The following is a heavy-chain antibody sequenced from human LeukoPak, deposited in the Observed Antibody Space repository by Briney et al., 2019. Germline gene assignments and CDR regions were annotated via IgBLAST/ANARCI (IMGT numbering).Heavy chain of an antibody. D-gene: IGHD5-12*01. J-gene: IGHJ4*02. Sequence: GGSLRLSCAASGVTVSSNYMSWGRQAPGKGLGWVSVIYTGGSTYYADSVKGRFTISRDNSKNTLFLQMNSLRAEDTAVYYCAKGRDSGYDLVDYWGQGTLVTVSS. V-gene: IGHV3-53*01. CDR2: IYTGGST. CDR1: GVTVSSNY. CDR3: AKGRDSGYDLVDY.